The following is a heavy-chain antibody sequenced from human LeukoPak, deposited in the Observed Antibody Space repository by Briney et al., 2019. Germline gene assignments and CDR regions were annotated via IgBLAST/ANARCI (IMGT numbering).Heavy chain of an antibody. V-gene: IGHV3-23*01. J-gene: IGHJ4*02. CDR2: ISGSGGST. CDR1: GFTFSSYA. Sequence: GGSLRLSCAASGFTFSSYAVSWVRQAPGKGLEWVSSISGSGGSTYSADSVKGRFTISRNNSKNTLYLQMNSLRAEDTALYYCAKDRSCTNDICHGDFDYWGQGTLVTVSS. CDR3: AKDRSCTNDICHGDFDY. D-gene: IGHD2-8*01.